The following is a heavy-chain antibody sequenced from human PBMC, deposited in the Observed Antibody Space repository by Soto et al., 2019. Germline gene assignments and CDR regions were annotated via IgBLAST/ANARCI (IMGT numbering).Heavy chain of an antibody. CDR2: SSATGAGT. V-gene: IGHV3-23*01. J-gene: IGHJ4*02. CDR1: GFTFSSYG. D-gene: IGHD1-7*01. CDR3: AKDRRAGGNYGFYSDF. Sequence: EMQLLESGGGLVQPGGSLRLSCAASGFTFSSYGMTWVRQAPGKGLEWVSFSSATGAGTYFADSVKGRFTISRDNSKNTLYLQMSSLRADDTAVYYCAKDRRAGGNYGFYSDFWGQGDLVIVSS.